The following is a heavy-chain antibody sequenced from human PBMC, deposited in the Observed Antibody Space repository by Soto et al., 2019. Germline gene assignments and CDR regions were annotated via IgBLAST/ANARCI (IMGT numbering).Heavy chain of an antibody. CDR2: IYYSGST. Sequence: QVQLQESGPGLVKPSQTLSLTCTVSVGSISSGGYYWSWIRQHPGKGLEWIGYIYYSGSTYYNPSLKSRVTISVDTSKNQFSLKLSSVTAADTAVYYCARSSTSANYFDYWGQGTLVTVSS. J-gene: IGHJ4*02. D-gene: IGHD2-2*01. V-gene: IGHV4-31*03. CDR3: ARSSTSANYFDY. CDR1: VGSISSGGYY.